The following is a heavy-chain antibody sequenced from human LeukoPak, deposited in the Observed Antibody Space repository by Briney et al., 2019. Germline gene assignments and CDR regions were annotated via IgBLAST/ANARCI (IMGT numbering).Heavy chain of an antibody. CDR2: IRSRAYGGTT. J-gene: IGHJ4*02. D-gene: IGHD3-10*01. V-gene: IGHV3-49*04. CDR3: TRRIGFGESYIDY. Sequence: PGRSLRLSCTASGFTFGDYAMSWVRQAPGKGLEWVGFIRSRAYGGTTEYAASVKGRFTISRDDSKSIAYLQMNSLKTEDTAVYYCTRRIGFGESYIDYWGQGTLVTVSS. CDR1: GFTFGDYA.